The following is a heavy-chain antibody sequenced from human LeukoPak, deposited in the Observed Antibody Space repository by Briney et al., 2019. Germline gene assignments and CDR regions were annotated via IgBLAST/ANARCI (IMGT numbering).Heavy chain of an antibody. CDR2: ILYDGTNK. CDR1: GFTFSSFG. CDR3: ARDLNGVDY. V-gene: IGHV3-30*02. J-gene: IGHJ4*02. Sequence: GGSLRPSCAASGFTFSSFGMHWVRQAPGQGLEWVAFILYDGTNKYYADSVKGRFTISRDNSKNTLSLQMNSLRAEDTAVYYCARDLNGVDYWGQGTLVTVSS. D-gene: IGHD2-8*01.